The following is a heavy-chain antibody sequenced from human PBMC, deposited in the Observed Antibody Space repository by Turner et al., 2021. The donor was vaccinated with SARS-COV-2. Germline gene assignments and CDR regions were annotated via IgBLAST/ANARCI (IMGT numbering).Heavy chain of an antibody. D-gene: IGHD3-22*01. CDR2: IYYSGST. CDR3: ASYYYDSSGYHYAFDY. Sequence: QVQLQESGPGLVQPSETLSLTCTVPGGSISSYYWSWIRQPPGKGLEWIGYIYYSGSTNYNPSLKSRVTISVDTSKNQFSLKLSSVTAADTAVYYCASYYYDSSGYHYAFDYWGQGTLVTVSS. J-gene: IGHJ4*02. V-gene: IGHV4-59*01. CDR1: GGSISSYY.